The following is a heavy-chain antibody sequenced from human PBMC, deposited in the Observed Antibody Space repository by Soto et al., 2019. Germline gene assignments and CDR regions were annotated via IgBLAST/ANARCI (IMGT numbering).Heavy chain of an antibody. CDR1: GFTFSGSA. CDR2: IRSKANSYAT. Sequence: EVQLVESGGGLVQPGGSLKLSCAASGFTFSGSAMHWVRQASGKGLEWVGRIRSKANSYATAYAASVKGRFTISRDDSENTAYRQMNSLNTEDTAVYYCTRRIEAATGTGGYFDLWGRGTLVTVSS. CDR3: TRRIEAATGTGGYFDL. V-gene: IGHV3-73*02. D-gene: IGHD6-13*01. J-gene: IGHJ2*01.